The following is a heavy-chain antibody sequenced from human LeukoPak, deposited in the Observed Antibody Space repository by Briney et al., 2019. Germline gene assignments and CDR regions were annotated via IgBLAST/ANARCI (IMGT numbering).Heavy chain of an antibody. D-gene: IGHD3-16*01. J-gene: IGHJ4*02. CDR3: ATLEIGDYYFDY. CDR1: GGXISSSSYY. CDR2: IYYSGST. Sequence: PSETLSLTCTVSGGXISSSSYYWGWIRQPPGKGLEWIGSIYYSGSTYYNPSLKSRVTISVDTSKNHFSLRLSSVTAADTAVYYCATLEIGDYYFDYWGQGTLVTVSS. V-gene: IGHV4-39*01.